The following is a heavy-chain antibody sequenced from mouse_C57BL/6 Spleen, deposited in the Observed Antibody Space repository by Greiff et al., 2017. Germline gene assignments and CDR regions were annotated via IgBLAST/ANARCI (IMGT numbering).Heavy chain of an antibody. CDR1: GYAFSSYW. V-gene: IGHV1-80*01. J-gene: IGHJ1*03. CDR2: IYPGDGDT. Sequence: QVQLKESGAELVKPGASVKISCKASGYAFSSYWMNWVKQRPGQGLEWIGTIYPGDGDTNYNGKFKGKATLTADTSSRTAYLQLSSLTSEDSAVYVGARRGGCYQFDVWGTGTTVTVSA. CDR3: ARRGGCYQFDV. D-gene: IGHD1-1*01.